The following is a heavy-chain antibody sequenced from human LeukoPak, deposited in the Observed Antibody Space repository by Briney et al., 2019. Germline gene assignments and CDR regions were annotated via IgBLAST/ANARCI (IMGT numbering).Heavy chain of an antibody. CDR2: INHSGST. CDR3: ARGLGGYSYGYARPRAFDI. V-gene: IGHV4-34*01. CDR1: GGSFSGYY. D-gene: IGHD5-18*01. Sequence: SETLSLTCAVYGGSFSGYYWSWIRQPPGKGLEWIGEINHSGSTNYNPSLESRVTISVDTSKNQFSLKLSSVTAADTAVYYCARGLGGYSYGYARPRAFDIWGQGTMVTVSS. J-gene: IGHJ3*02.